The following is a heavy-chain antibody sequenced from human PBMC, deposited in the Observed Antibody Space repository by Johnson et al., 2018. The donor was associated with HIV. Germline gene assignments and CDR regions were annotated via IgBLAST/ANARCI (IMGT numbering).Heavy chain of an antibody. Sequence: QVQLVESGGGVVQPGRSLRLSCAASGFTFSSYGMHWVRQAPGKGLEWVAVISYDGRNKYYADSVKGRFTISRDNSKNTLYLQMNSLRAEDTAVYYCAKGGLDCSSTSCPHVGPGIASASVDAFDIWGQGTMVTVSS. V-gene: IGHV3-30*18. CDR3: AKGGLDCSSTSCPHVGPGIASASVDAFDI. CDR1: GFTFSSYG. CDR2: ISYDGRNK. J-gene: IGHJ3*02. D-gene: IGHD2-2*01.